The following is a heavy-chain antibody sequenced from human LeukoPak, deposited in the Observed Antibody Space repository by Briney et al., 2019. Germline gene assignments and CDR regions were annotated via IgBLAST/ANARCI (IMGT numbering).Heavy chain of an antibody. D-gene: IGHD4-17*01. CDR1: AGTFSSYA. J-gene: IGHJ4*02. CDR2: IIPIFGTA. Sequence: ASVKVSCKASAGTFSSYAISWVRQAPGQGLEWMGGIIPIFGTANYAQKFQGRVTITADKSTSTAYMELSSLRSEDTAVYYCARNGDYKPFDYWGQGTLVTVSS. CDR3: ARNGDYKPFDY. V-gene: IGHV1-69*06.